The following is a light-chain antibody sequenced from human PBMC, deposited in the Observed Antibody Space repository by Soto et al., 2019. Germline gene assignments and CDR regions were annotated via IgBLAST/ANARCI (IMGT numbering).Light chain of an antibody. V-gene: IGKV1-39*01. J-gene: IGKJ5*01. CDR3: QQSYITPPIT. CDR2: AAS. Sequence: DIQVTQSPSSLSASVGDRVTITCRASQSISSYLNWYPQKPGKAPKLLIYAASSLQSGVPSRFSGSGSGTDFTLTISSLQPEDFATYYCQQSYITPPITFGQGTRLEIK. CDR1: QSISSY.